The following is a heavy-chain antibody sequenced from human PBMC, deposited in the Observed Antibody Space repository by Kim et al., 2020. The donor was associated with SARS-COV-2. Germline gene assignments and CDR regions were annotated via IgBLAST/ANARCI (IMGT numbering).Heavy chain of an antibody. V-gene: IGHV3-33*01. CDR2: ICYDGSNK. CDR3: ARNWFGELRNGGFFDY. D-gene: IGHD3-10*01. CDR1: GFTFSSYG. J-gene: IGHJ4*02. Sequence: GGSLRLSCAASGFTFSSYGMHWVRQAPGKGLEWVAVICYDGSNKYYADSVKGRFTISRDNSKNTLYLQMNSLRAEDTAVYYCARNWFGELRNGGFFDYWGQGTVVTVSS.